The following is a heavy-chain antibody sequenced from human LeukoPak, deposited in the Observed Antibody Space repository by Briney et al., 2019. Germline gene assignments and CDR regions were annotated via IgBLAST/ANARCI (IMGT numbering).Heavy chain of an antibody. CDR2: IYNSRST. D-gene: IGHD3-9*01. V-gene: IGHV4-59*08. J-gene: IGHJ3*02. Sequence: SETLSLTCSVSGGSLSSYYWTWIRQPPGKGLEWIGFIYNSRSTNYNPSLRSRVTISVDTSNNHFSLLLNSVTAADTAVYYCARRNILTEGGAFDIWGQGTMVTVSS. CDR1: GGSLSSYY. CDR3: ARRNILTEGGAFDI.